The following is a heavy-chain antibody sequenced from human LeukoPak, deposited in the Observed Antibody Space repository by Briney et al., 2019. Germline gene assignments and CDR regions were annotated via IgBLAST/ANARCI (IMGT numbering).Heavy chain of an antibody. CDR3: AKDMGTYYYGSGRFDY. CDR1: GFTFSNAW. Sequence: GGSLRLSCAASGFTFSNAWMSWVRQAPGKGLEWVSAISGSGGSTYYADSVKGRFTISRDNSKNTLYLQMNSLRAEDTAVYYCAKDMGTYYYGSGRFDYWGQGTLVTVSS. D-gene: IGHD3-10*01. V-gene: IGHV3-23*01. CDR2: ISGSGGST. J-gene: IGHJ4*02.